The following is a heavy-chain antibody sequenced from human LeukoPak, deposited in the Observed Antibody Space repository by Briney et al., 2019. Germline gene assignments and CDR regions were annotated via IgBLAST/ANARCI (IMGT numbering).Heavy chain of an antibody. CDR2: IYYSGST. V-gene: IGHV4-59*01. J-gene: IGHJ5*02. Sequence: SETLSLTCTVSGGSISSYYWSWIRQPPGKGLEWIGYIYYSGSTNYNPSLKSRVTISVDTSKNQFSLKLSSVTAADTAVYYCARNSYGDYVRFDPWGQGTLVTVSS. CDR1: GGSISSYY. D-gene: IGHD4-17*01. CDR3: ARNSYGDYVRFDP.